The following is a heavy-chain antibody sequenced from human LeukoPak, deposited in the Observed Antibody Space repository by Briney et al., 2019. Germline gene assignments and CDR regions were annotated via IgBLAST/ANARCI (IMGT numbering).Heavy chain of an antibody. CDR2: IYSGGST. CDR1: GFTVSSNY. CDR3: ARGGVLLWFGELLLDY. Sequence: PGGSLRLSCAASGFTVSSNYMSWVRQAPGKGLEWVSVIYSGGSTYYADSVKGRFTISRDNSKNTLYLQMNSLRAEDTAVYYCARGGVLLWFGELLLDYWGQGTLVTVSS. J-gene: IGHJ4*02. V-gene: IGHV3-53*01. D-gene: IGHD3-10*01.